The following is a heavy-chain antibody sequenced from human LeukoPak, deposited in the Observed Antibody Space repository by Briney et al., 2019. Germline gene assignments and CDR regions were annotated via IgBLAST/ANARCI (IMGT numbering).Heavy chain of an antibody. CDR1: AFSLSRNF. D-gene: IGHD1-26*01. J-gene: IGHJ3*01. CDR2: IYIGDDT. CDR3: AREVGSGSYLAHAFDL. Sequence: GGSLRLSCAASAFSLSRNFMGWVRQAPGKGLEWVSLIYIGDDTYYADSVKGRFTISRDNSKNTIYLQMNSLRVEDTAVYYCAREVGSGSYLAHAFDLWGQGTMVTVSS. V-gene: IGHV3-53*01.